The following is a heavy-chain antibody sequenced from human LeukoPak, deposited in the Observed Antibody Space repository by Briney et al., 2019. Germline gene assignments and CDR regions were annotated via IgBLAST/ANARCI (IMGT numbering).Heavy chain of an antibody. CDR3: ARASSGYYAYHLDFQH. Sequence: ASVKVSCKASGGTFSSYAISWVRQAPGQGLEWMGGIIPIFGTANYAQKFQGRVTITADESTSTAYMELSSLRSGDTAVYYCARASSGYYAYHLDFQHWGQGTLVTVSS. D-gene: IGHD3-22*01. J-gene: IGHJ1*01. CDR1: GGTFSSYA. CDR2: IIPIFGTA. V-gene: IGHV1-69*13.